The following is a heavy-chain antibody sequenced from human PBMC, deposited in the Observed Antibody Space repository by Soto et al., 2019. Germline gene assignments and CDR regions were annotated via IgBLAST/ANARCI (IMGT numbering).Heavy chain of an antibody. CDR2: IYYSGST. CDR1: GGSISSGSYY. V-gene: IGHV4-31*03. CDR3: ARASPSQAVTMIVVPQGRFDP. J-gene: IGHJ5*02. Sequence: QVQLQESGPGLVKPSQTLSLTCTVSGGSISSGSYYWSWIRQHPGKGLEWIGYIYYSGSTYYNPSLKSRVILSSDTSKNQFSLKLRSVTAADTAVYYCARASPSQAVTMIVVPQGRFDPCCQVTLVTGSS. D-gene: IGHD3-22*01.